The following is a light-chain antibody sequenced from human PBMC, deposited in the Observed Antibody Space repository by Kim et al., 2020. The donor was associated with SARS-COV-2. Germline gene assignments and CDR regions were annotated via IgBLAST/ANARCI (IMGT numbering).Light chain of an antibody. CDR3: CSYVGSSTVV. J-gene: IGLJ2*01. Sequence: QSALTQPASVSGSPGQSITISCSGSTSDIGSYNLVSWYQQHPGKAPKLIIYEVNKRPSGVSNRFSGSKSGNTASLTMSGLQAEDEADYYCCSYVGSSTVVFGGGTQLTVL. CDR2: EVN. CDR1: TSDIGSYNL. V-gene: IGLV2-23*02.